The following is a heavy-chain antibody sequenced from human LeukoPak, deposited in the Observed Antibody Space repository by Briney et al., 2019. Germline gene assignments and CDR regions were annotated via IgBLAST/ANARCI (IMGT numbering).Heavy chain of an antibody. V-gene: IGHV1-69*13. Sequence: SVKVSCKASGGIFRSYVISWVRQAPGQGLEWMGGIIPIFGTANYAQKFQGRVTITADESTSTVYMELSSLRSEDTAVYYCAREGSSSWYKRYYFDYWGQGTLVTVSS. J-gene: IGHJ4*02. CDR2: IIPIFGTA. CDR3: AREGSSSWYKRYYFDY. D-gene: IGHD6-13*01. CDR1: GGIFRSYV.